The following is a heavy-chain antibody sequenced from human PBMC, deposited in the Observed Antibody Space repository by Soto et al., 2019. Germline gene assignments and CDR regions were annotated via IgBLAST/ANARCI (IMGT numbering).Heavy chain of an antibody. Sequence: EVQLVETGGGLIQPGGSLRLSCAASGFTVSSNYMSWVRQAPGKGLEWVSVIYSGGSTYYADSVKGRFTISRDNSKNTLYLQMNSLRSEDTAVYYWARGYCTNGVCDYFDYWGQGTLVTVSS. J-gene: IGHJ4*02. V-gene: IGHV3-53*02. D-gene: IGHD2-8*01. CDR3: ARGYCTNGVCDYFDY. CDR2: IYSGGST. CDR1: GFTVSSNY.